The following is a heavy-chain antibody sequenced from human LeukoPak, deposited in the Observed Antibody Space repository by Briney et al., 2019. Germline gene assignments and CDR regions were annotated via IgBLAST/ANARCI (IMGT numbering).Heavy chain of an antibody. D-gene: IGHD4-23*01. J-gene: IGHJ4*02. CDR2: FDPEDGET. V-gene: IGHV1-24*01. CDR3: ATDYGGNLMFDY. CDR1: GYTLTELS. Sequence: ASVKVSCKVSGYTLTELSMHWVRQAPGKGLEWMGGFDPEDGETIYAQKFQGRVTITTDESTSTAYMELSSLRSEDTAVYYCATDYGGNLMFDYWGQGTLVTVSS.